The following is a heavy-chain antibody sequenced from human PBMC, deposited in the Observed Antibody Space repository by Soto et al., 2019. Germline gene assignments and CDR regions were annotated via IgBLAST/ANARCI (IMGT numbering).Heavy chain of an antibody. D-gene: IGHD4-4*01. Sequence: SETLSLTCAVYGGSFSGYYWSWIRQPPGKGLEWIGEINHSGSTNYNPSLKSRVTISVDTSKNQFSLKLSSVTAADTAVYYCARGYTHYSNYFDYWGQGTLVTVSS. CDR3: ARGYTHYSNYFDY. CDR2: INHSGST. J-gene: IGHJ4*02. CDR1: GGSFSGYY. V-gene: IGHV4-34*01.